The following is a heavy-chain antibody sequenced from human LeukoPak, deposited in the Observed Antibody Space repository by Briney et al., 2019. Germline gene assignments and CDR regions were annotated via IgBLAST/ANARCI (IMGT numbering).Heavy chain of an antibody. J-gene: IGHJ6*03. CDR2: ISHRGRT. V-gene: IGHV4-34*01. Sequence: SETLSLTCAVYGGSLSDYYWSWIRQSPGKGLEWIGEISHRGRTYYNLSLKSRVTISVDTSKNQFSLKVSSVTAADTAVYYCARTPKTVKNYYYMDVWGKGTTVTISS. CDR3: ARTPKTVKNYYYMDV. D-gene: IGHD4-17*01. CDR1: GGSLSDYY.